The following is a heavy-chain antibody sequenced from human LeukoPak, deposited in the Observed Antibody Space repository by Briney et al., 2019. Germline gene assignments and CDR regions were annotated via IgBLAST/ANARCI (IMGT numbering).Heavy chain of an antibody. Sequence: PGGSLRLSCAASGFTFSSYAMSWVRQAPGKGLEWVSAISGSGGSTYYADSVKGRFTISRDNSKNTLYLQMNSLRAEDTAVYYCAKELYGSGSYTGFVDYWGQGTLVTVSS. CDR1: GFTFSSYA. J-gene: IGHJ4*02. CDR2: ISGSGGST. CDR3: AKELYGSGSYTGFVDY. D-gene: IGHD3-10*01. V-gene: IGHV3-23*01.